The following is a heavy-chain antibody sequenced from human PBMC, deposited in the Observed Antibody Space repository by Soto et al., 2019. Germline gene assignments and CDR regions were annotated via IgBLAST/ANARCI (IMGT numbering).Heavy chain of an antibody. CDR3: AKDIKRVGATSGFDY. J-gene: IGHJ4*02. V-gene: IGHV3-9*01. CDR1: GFTFDDYA. D-gene: IGHD1-26*01. CDR2: ISWNSGSI. Sequence: EVQLVESGGGLVQPGRSLRLSCAASGFTFDDYAMHWVRQAPGKGLEWVSGISWNSGSIGYADSVKGRFTISRDNAKNSLYLQMNSLRAEDTALYYCAKDIKRVGATSGFDYWGQGTLVTVSS.